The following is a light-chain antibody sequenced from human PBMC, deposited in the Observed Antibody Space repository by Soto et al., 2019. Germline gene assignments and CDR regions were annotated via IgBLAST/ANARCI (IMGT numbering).Light chain of an antibody. CDR3: QQYNNWPLT. CDR2: GAS. Sequence: EIVMTQSLATLSVSPGERATLSCRASQSVAGNLAWYQQKPGQAPRLLMYGASTRATGIPARFSGSGSGTEFTLTISSLQSEDFGVYYCQQYNNWPLTFGGGTKVEIK. J-gene: IGKJ4*01. V-gene: IGKV3-15*01. CDR1: QSVAGN.